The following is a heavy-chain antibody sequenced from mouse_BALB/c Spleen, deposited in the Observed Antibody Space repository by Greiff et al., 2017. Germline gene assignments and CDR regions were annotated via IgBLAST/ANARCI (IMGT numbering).Heavy chain of an antibody. CDR2: IWGDGST. Sequence: VQVVESGPGLVAPSQSLSITCTVSGFSLTGYGVNWVRQPPGKGLEWLGMIWGDGSTDYNSALKSRLSISKDNSKSQVFLKMNSLQTDDTARYYCAREDGYPYYAMDYWGQGTSVTVSS. J-gene: IGHJ4*01. V-gene: IGHV2-6-7*01. CDR1: GFSLTGYG. D-gene: IGHD2-3*01. CDR3: AREDGYPYYAMDY.